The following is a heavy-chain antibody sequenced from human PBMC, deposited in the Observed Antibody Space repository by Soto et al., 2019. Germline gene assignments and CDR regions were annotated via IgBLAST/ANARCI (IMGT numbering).Heavy chain of an antibody. CDR2: INPNSGGT. Sequence: GASVKVSCKASGYTFTGYYMHWVRQAPGQGLEWMGWINPNSGGTNYAQKFQGRVTMTRDTSISTAYMELSRLRSDDTAVYYCARDGIWSGYRACGMDVWGQGTTVTVSS. D-gene: IGHD3-3*01. V-gene: IGHV1-2*02. CDR3: ARDGIWSGYRACGMDV. J-gene: IGHJ6*02. CDR1: GYTFTGYY.